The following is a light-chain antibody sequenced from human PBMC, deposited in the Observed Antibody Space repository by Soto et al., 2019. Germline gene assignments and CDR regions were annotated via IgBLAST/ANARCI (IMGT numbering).Light chain of an antibody. CDR1: HNIDNY. CDR2: AAS. Sequence: DIQMTQSPSSLSASVGDRVTVTCRSSHNIDNYLNWYQQRPGKAPELLIYAASSLQSGVPSRFSGSGSGTDFTLTISSLQPEAFATYYCQHSYSTPTFRPGTKVDIK. J-gene: IGKJ3*01. V-gene: IGKV1-39*01. CDR3: QHSYSTPT.